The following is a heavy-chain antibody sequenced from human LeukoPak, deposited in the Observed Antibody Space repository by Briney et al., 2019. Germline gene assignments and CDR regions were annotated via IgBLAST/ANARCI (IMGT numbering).Heavy chain of an antibody. Sequence: PGGSLRLSCVASGFAFSSYGMTWVRQAPGKGLEWVANIRQDGGEEYYVDSVKGRFTISRDNAKNSLFLQMNSLRVEDTAVYYCARLGGSYYTYWGQGTLVTVSS. J-gene: IGHJ4*02. V-gene: IGHV3-7*01. CDR2: IRQDGGEE. CDR1: GFAFSSYG. D-gene: IGHD1-26*01. CDR3: ARLGGSYYTY.